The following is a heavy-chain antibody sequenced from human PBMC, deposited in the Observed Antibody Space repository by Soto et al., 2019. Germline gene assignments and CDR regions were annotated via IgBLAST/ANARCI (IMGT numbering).Heavy chain of an antibody. Sequence: GGSLRLSCEASGFTLSSYWMSWIRQAPVKGLEWVANTRQDGGQSYLVDSVKGRFTISRDNTKNSLYLQMNSLRVEDTAFYYCAKDLGPSGRLFDFWGQGTLVTVSS. CDR1: GFTLSSYW. D-gene: IGHD5-12*01. CDR2: TRQDGGQS. CDR3: AKDLGPSGRLFDF. J-gene: IGHJ4*02. V-gene: IGHV3-7*03.